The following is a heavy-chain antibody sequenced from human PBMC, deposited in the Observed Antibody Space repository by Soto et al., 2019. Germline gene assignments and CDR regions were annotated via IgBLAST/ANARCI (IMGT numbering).Heavy chain of an antibody. D-gene: IGHD6-6*01. Sequence: QVQLQESGPGLVKLSGTLSLTCAVSGGSISSSNWWSWVRQPPGKGLEWIGEIYHSGSTNYNPSLKSRVTISVDKSKNQFSLKLSSVTAADTAVYYCARGGRPTYSSSSYDAFDIWGQGTMVTVSS. CDR1: GGSISSSNW. V-gene: IGHV4-4*02. J-gene: IGHJ3*02. CDR2: IYHSGST. CDR3: ARGGRPTYSSSSYDAFDI.